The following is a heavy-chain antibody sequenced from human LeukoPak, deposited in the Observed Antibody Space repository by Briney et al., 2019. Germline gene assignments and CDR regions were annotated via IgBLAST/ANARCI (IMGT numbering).Heavy chain of an antibody. D-gene: IGHD6-13*01. J-gene: IGHJ6*03. CDR2: IYYSGST. CDR3: ARDIAAAGIYYYYYMDV. Sequence: SETLSLTCTVSGGSISSSSYYWGWIRQPPGKGLEWIGSIYYSGSTYYNPSLKSRVTISVDTSKNQFSLKLSSVTAADTAVYYCARDIAAAGIYYYYYMDVWGKGTTVTVSS. CDR1: GGSISSSSYY. V-gene: IGHV4-39*07.